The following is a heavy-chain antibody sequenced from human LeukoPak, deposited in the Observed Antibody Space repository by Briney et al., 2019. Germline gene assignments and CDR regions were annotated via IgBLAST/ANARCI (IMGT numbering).Heavy chain of an antibody. V-gene: IGHV3-48*01. J-gene: IGHJ4*02. Sequence: PGGSLRLSCAASGFTFSTYSMIWVRQAPGKGLEWLSYISGDSNTIYYADSVKGRFTVSRDNAKNSLYLQMNSLRAEDTAVYYCARDQLYCGGPTCYRTGDDSWGQGTLVTVSS. CDR2: ISGDSNTI. CDR1: GFTFSTYS. D-gene: IGHD2-2*02. CDR3: ARDQLYCGGPTCYRTGDDS.